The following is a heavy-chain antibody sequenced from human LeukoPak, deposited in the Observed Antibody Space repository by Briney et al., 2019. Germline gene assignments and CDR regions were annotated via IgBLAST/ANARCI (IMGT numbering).Heavy chain of an antibody. CDR1: GGSISSYS. V-gene: IGHV4-4*07. CDR3: ARELYYYCSGSYYKGPIWFEP. J-gene: IGHJ5*02. Sequence: SETLSLTCTLSGGSISSYSWSWIRQPAGKRLEWIGRIYTSGSTNYNPSLKSRVTISVDTSKNQFSLKLISVTAADTAVYCCARELYYYCSGSYYKGPIWFEPWGQGTLVTVSS. D-gene: IGHD3-10*01. CDR2: IYTSGST.